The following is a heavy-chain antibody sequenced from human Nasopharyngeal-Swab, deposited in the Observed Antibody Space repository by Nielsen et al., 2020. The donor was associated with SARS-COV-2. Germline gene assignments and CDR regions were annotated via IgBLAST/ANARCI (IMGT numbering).Heavy chain of an antibody. CDR2: IGTAGDP. CDR3: ARTPRWFGEKDWYFDL. D-gene: IGHD3-10*01. CDR1: GFTFSTYD. Sequence: GESLKISCAASGFTFSTYDMHWVRQVTGKGLEWVSAIGTAGDPYYPGSVKGRFTISRENAKNSLYLQMNSLRAGDTAVYYCARTPRWFGEKDWYFDLWGRGTLVTVSS. V-gene: IGHV3-13*05. J-gene: IGHJ2*01.